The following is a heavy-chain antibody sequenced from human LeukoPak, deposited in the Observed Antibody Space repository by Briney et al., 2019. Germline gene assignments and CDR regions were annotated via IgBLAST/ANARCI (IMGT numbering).Heavy chain of an antibody. CDR1: GFTPTHYN. D-gene: IGHD3-22*01. Sequence: GGPLRLSCAASGFTPTHYNMNWVRQAPGKGLEWVSYVSSSGAAIYYADSVKGRFTISRDNAKNSLYLQMDSLRAEDTAVYYCARDSGYYCFDYWGQGTLVTVSS. J-gene: IGHJ4*02. V-gene: IGHV3-48*04. CDR3: ARDSGYYCFDY. CDR2: VSSSGAAI.